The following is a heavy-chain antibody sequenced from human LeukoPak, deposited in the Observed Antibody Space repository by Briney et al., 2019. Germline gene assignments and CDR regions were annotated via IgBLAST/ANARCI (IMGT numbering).Heavy chain of an antibody. V-gene: IGHV4-59*01. D-gene: IGHD2-21*02. CDR1: GGSISSYY. J-gene: IGHJ6*02. CDR2: IYNSVTT. CDR3: ARGSNCGGDCYSPPRIISYYYYGMDV. Sequence: PSETLSLTCTVSGGSISSYYCNWFRQPPGKGLEWIGYIYNSVTTNYNPSLKSRVTISVDTSKNQFSLKLSSVTAADTAVYYCARGSNCGGDCYSPPRIISYYYYGMDVWGQGTTVTVSS.